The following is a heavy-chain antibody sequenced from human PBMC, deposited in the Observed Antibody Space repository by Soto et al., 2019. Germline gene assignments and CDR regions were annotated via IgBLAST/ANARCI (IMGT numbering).Heavy chain of an antibody. CDR2: ISYDGSNK. CDR3: AKDRPGTALRFSYYMDV. CDR1: GFTFSSYG. J-gene: IGHJ6*03. V-gene: IGHV3-30*18. D-gene: IGHD3-10*01. Sequence: GGSLRLSCAASGFTFSSYGMHWVRQAPGKGLEWVAVISYDGSNKYYADSVKGRFTISRDNSKNTLYLQMNSLRAEDTAVYYCAKDRPGTALRFSYYMDVWGKGTTVTVSS.